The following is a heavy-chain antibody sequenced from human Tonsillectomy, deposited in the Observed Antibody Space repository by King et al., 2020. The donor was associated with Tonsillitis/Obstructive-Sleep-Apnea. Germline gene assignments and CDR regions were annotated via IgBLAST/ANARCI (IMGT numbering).Heavy chain of an antibody. Sequence: VQLVESGGGLIHPGGSLRLSCAASGFSVSRSFMSWVRQAPGKGLEWGAVIYSGGSTYHRDSLKGRFTISRDNSKNSLYLQMISLRADDTAVYFCRAWEPTDALDIWGQGTVVTVSS. V-gene: IGHV3-53*01. J-gene: IGHJ3*02. CDR3: RAWEPTDALDI. D-gene: IGHD1-26*01. CDR1: GFSVSRSF. CDR2: IYSGGST.